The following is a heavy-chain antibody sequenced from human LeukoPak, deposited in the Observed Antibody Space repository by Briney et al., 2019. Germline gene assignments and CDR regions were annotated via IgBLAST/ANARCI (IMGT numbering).Heavy chain of an antibody. Sequence: PGGSLRLSCAASGFTFSTYSMNWVRQAPGKGLEWVSYISSSSSTIYYADSVKGRFTISRDNAKNSLYLQMNSLRAEDTAVYYCARDIHYDFWSGYYPFDYWGQGTLVTVSS. V-gene: IGHV3-48*01. CDR3: ARDIHYDFWSGYYPFDY. J-gene: IGHJ4*02. CDR2: ISSSSSTI. CDR1: GFTFSTYS. D-gene: IGHD3-3*01.